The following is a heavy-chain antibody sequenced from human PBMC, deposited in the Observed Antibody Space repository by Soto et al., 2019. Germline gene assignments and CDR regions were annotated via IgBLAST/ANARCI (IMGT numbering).Heavy chain of an antibody. Sequence: GGSLRLSCAASGFTFSSYAMSWVRQAPGKGLEWVSVISGSGGSTHYADSVKGRSTISRDNSKNTVYLQMNSLRAEDTAVYYCATSGWPPDPDYWGQGTLVTVSS. V-gene: IGHV3-23*01. CDR3: ATSGWPPDPDY. CDR2: ISGSGGST. D-gene: IGHD6-19*01. CDR1: GFTFSSYA. J-gene: IGHJ4*02.